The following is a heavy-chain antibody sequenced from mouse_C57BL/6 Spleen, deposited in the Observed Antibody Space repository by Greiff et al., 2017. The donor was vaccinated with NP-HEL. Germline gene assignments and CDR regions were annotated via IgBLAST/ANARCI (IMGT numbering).Heavy chain of an antibody. V-gene: IGHV3-1*01. CDR1: GYSITSGYD. CDR3: ARGSNYVGYFDV. J-gene: IGHJ1*03. Sequence: EVKLMESGPGMVKPSQSLSLTCTVTGYSITSGYDWHWIRHFPGNKLEWMGYRSYSGSTNYNPSLKSRISITHDTSKNHFFLTLNSVTTEDTATYYCARGSNYVGYFDVWGTGTTVTVSS. CDR2: RSYSGST. D-gene: IGHD2-5*01.